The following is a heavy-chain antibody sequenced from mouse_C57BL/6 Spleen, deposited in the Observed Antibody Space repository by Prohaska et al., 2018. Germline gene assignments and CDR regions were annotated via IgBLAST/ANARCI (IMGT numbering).Heavy chain of an antibody. CDR1: GFTFSNYW. V-gene: IGHV6-3*01. Sequence: EVKLEESGGGLVQPGGSMELSCVASGFTFSNYWMNWVRQTPEKGLEWLAKIRLKADNYETDYAKCVKGRFTISNDDSQSSVYMQKSYFRAEDSEIYYCTTPAWISDYWGTGTTLTVSS. CDR3: TTPAWISDY. J-gene: IGHJ2*01. CDR2: IRLKADNYET.